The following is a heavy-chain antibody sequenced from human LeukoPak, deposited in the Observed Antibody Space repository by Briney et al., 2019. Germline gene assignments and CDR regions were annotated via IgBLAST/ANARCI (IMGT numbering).Heavy chain of an antibody. Sequence: SETLSLTCTVSGGSISSYYWSWIRQPPGKGLQWIEYIYTSGSTNYNPSLKSRVTISVDTSKNQFSLKLSSVNAADPAVYYCARAYFYDSSGWPPFDPWGQGTLVTVCS. V-gene: IGHV4-4*09. CDR1: GGSISSYY. CDR3: ARAYFYDSSGWPPFDP. J-gene: IGHJ5*02. CDR2: IYTSGST. D-gene: IGHD3-22*01.